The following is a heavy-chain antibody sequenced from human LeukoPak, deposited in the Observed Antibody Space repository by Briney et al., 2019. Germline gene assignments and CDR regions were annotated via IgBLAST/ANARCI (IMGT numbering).Heavy chain of an antibody. CDR3: ARHEGIAAAGAAY. CDR2: IKPNSGGT. V-gene: IGHV1-2*02. D-gene: IGHD6-13*01. CDR1: GYTFTDHY. J-gene: IGHJ4*02. Sequence: ASVTVSCKASGYTFTDHYIHWVRQAPGQGLEWMGWIKPNSGGTNYAQKFQGRVTMTRDTSISTAYPELSSLRSDDTAVYYCARHEGIAAAGAAYWGQGTLVTVSS.